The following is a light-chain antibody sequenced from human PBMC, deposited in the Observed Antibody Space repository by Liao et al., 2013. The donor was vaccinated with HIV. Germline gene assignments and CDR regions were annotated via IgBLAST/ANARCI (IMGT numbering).Light chain of an antibody. CDR1: NLGEKS. CDR3: QAWDSTLYV. CDR2: QDT. J-gene: IGLJ1*01. Sequence: SYELTQPPSVSVSPGQTASISCSGDNLGEKSASWYQQKPGQSPVLVIYQDTKRPSGIPERFSGSNSGNTATLTISGTQAMDEADYYCQAWDSTLYVFGTGTKVTVL. V-gene: IGLV3-1*01.